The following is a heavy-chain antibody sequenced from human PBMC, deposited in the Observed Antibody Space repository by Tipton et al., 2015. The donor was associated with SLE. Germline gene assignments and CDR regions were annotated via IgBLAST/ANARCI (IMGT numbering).Heavy chain of an antibody. Sequence: VQLVQSGSEVKKPGASVKVSCKASGYTFTSYDINWVRQATGQGLEWMRWMNPNSGNTGYAQKFQGRVTMTRNTSISTAYMELSSLRSEDTAVYYCARQYSSSYYYYYYGMDVWGQGTTVTVSS. V-gene: IGHV1-8*02. D-gene: IGHD6-13*01. CDR1: GYTFTSYD. J-gene: IGHJ6*02. CDR2: MNPNSGNT. CDR3: ARQYSSSYYYYYYGMDV.